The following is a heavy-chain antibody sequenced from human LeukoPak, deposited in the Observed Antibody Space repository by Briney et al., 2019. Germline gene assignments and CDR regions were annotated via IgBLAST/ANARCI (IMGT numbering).Heavy chain of an antibody. CDR3: AREVIAAAGTCWFDP. D-gene: IGHD6-13*01. CDR1: GFTFSDYY. J-gene: IGHJ5*02. V-gene: IGHV3-11*05. Sequence: GGSLRLSCAASGFTFSDYYMSWIRQAPGKGLEWVSYISSSSSYTNYADSVKGRVTISRDNAKNSLYLQMNSLRAEDTAVYYCAREVIAAAGTCWFDPWGQGTLVTVSS. CDR2: ISSSSSYT.